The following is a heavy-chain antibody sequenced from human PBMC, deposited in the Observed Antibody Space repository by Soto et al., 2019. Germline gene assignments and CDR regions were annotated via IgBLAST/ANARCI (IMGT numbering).Heavy chain of an antibody. D-gene: IGHD3-3*01. V-gene: IGHV3-30-3*01. Sequence: PGGSLRLSCAASGFTFSSYAMHWVRQAPGKGLEWVGVISYDGSNKYYADSVKGRFTVSRDNSKNTLYLQMNSLRAEDTAVYYCVRSLRPYEYYYYYGMDVWGQGTTVTVSS. CDR2: ISYDGSNK. CDR1: GFTFSSYA. CDR3: VRSLRPYEYYYYYGMDV. J-gene: IGHJ6*02.